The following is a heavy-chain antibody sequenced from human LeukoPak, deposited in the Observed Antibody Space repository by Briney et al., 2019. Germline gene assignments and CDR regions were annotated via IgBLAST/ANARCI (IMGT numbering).Heavy chain of an antibody. CDR2: IRSCGTTI. Sequence: GGSLRLSCAASGFTFSDYYMSWIRQAPGRGLEWISYIRSCGTTIYYADSVKGRFTISRDNAKNSLYLQMNSLRAEDTALYYCARGHDFWNGYDYWGQGTLVTVSS. V-gene: IGHV3-11*01. CDR3: ARGHDFWNGYDY. D-gene: IGHD3-3*01. J-gene: IGHJ4*02. CDR1: GFTFSDYY.